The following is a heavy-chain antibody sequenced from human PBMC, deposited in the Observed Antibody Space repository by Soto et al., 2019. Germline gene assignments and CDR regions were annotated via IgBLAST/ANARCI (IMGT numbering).Heavy chain of an antibody. D-gene: IGHD6-19*01. CDR1: GDSVSSNSAA. J-gene: IGHJ6*03. CDR2: TYYRSKWYN. CDR3: ARGPAVAAIAYYYMDV. V-gene: IGHV6-1*01. Sequence: SQTLSLTCAISGDSVSSNSAAWHWIRQSPSRGLEWLGRTYYRSKWYNDYAVSVKSRITINPDTSKNQFSLQLNSVTPEDTAVYYCARGPAVAAIAYYYMDVWGKGTTVTVSS.